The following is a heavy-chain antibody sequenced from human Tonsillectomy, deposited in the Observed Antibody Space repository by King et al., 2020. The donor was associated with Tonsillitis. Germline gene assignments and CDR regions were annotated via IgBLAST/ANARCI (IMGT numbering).Heavy chain of an antibody. Sequence: VQLVESGGGLVQPGRSLRLSCAASGFTFDDYAMHWVRQAPGKGLEWVSGISWNSGSIGYAASVKGRFTISRDNAKNSLYLQMNSLRAEDTALYYCAKDRGYGDYEFYYYYGMDVWGQGTTVTVSS. J-gene: IGHJ6*02. CDR3: AKDRGYGDYEFYYYYGMDV. V-gene: IGHV3-9*01. CDR2: ISWNSGSI. D-gene: IGHD4-17*01. CDR1: GFTFDDYA.